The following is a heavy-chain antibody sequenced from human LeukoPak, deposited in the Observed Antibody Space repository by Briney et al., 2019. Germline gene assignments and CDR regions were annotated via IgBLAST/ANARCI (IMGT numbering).Heavy chain of an antibody. CDR1: GFTVSSNY. V-gene: IGHV3-23*01. CDR2: ISGSGDST. D-gene: IGHD3-16*01. J-gene: IGHJ4*02. Sequence: PGGSLRLSCAASGFTVSSNYMSWVRQAPGKGLEWVSVISGSGDSTYYADSVKGRFTISRDNSKNTLYLQMNSLRAEDTAVYYCAKSPGGRHHNWGQGTLVTVSS. CDR3: AKSPGGRHHN.